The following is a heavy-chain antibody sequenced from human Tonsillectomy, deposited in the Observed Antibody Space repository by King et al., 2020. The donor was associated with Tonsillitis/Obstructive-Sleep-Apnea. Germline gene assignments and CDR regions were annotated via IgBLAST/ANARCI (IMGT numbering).Heavy chain of an antibody. Sequence: QLVQSGGGVVQPGRSLRLSCAASGFTFSSYGMHWVRQAPGKGLEWVAVIWYDGSNKYYADSVKGRFTISRDNSKNTLYLQMNSLRDEDTAVYYCARLELEQHGNWFDPWGQGTLVTVSA. J-gene: IGHJ5*02. CDR2: IWYDGSNK. D-gene: IGHD1-26*01. CDR3: ARLELEQHGNWFDP. CDR1: GFTFSSYG. V-gene: IGHV3-33*01.